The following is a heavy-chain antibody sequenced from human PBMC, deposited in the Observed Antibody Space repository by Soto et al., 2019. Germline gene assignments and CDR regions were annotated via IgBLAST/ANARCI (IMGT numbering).Heavy chain of an antibody. CDR2: IIPIFGTA. V-gene: IGHV1-69*13. CDR3: ARDLRDFDGLGNVFYYYYGMDV. CDR1: GDTFSSYA. D-gene: IGHD3-9*01. J-gene: IGHJ6*02. Sequence: SAKVSCKASGDTFSSYAISWVRPAPGQGLEWMGGIIPIFGTANYAQKFQGRVTITADESTSTAYMELSGLRSEDTAVYYCARDLRDFDGLGNVFYYYYGMDVWG.